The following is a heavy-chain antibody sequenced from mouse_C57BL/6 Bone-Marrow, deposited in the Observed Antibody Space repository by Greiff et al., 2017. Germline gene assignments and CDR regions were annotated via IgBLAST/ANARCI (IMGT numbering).Heavy chain of an antibody. CDR1: GYTFTDYN. Sequence: EVQLQESGPELVKPGASVKMSCKASGYTFTDYNMHWVKQSHGKSLEWIGYINPNNGGTSYNQKFKGKATLTVNKSSSTAYMELRSLTSEDSAVYYCARYYYGSSYDAMDYWGTGTSVTVSS. V-gene: IGHV1-22*01. J-gene: IGHJ4*01. D-gene: IGHD1-1*01. CDR3: ARYYYGSSYDAMDY. CDR2: INPNNGGT.